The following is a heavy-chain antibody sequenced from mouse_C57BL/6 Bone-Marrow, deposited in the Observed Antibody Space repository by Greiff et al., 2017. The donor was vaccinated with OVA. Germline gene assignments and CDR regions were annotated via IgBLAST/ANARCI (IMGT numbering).Heavy chain of an antibody. CDR3: ARSHYYGNFHFYY. V-gene: IGHV1-59*01. Sequence: QVQLQQPGAELVRPGTSVKLSCKASGYTFTSYWMHWVKQRPGQGLEWIGVIDPSDSYTNYNQKFKGKATLTVDTSSSTAYMQLSSLTSEDSAVYYCARSHYYGNFHFYYWCQGTTLTVSS. CDR2: IDPSDSYT. D-gene: IGHD2-1*01. CDR1: GYTFTSYW. J-gene: IGHJ2*01.